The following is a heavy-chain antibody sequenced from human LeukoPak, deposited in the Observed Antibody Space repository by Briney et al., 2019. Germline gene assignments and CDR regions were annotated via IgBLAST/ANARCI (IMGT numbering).Heavy chain of an antibody. D-gene: IGHD5-12*01. CDR1: RGSISSGAYY. CDR2: IYYSGNA. V-gene: IGHV4-39*01. CDR3: RRQGYDTNYFDP. J-gene: IGHJ5*02. Sequence: SETLSLTCTVSRGSISSGAYYWGWIRRPPGKGLEWFGSIYYSGNAWYNPSLKSRVTISVDTSKNQFYLTLTSVSAADTALYYCRRQGYDTNYFDPWGQGTLVTVSS.